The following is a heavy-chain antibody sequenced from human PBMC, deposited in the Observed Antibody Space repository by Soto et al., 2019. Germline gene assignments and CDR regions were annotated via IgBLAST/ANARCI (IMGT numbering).Heavy chain of an antibody. CDR2: TSYDGSNK. D-gene: IGHD3-10*01. CDR1: GFTFSNYA. J-gene: IGHJ4*02. Sequence: PGGSLRLSCAASGFTFSNYAMHWVRQAPGKGLEWVAVTSYDGSNKYYADSVKGRFTISRDNAKNSLYLQMNSLRAEDTALYYCAKAPYGQVVSKFLFDYWGQGTQVTVSS. CDR3: AKAPYGQVVSKFLFDY. V-gene: IGHV3-30-3*01.